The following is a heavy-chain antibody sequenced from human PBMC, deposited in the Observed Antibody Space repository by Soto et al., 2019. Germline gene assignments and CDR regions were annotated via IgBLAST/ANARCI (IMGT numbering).Heavy chain of an antibody. Sequence: GSLRLSCAASGFSFNNYAMSWVRQAPGKGLEWVSDISGGGHSRYYADSVRGRFTISTDNSKNTLFLQMNTLRAEDTAIYYCAKVASSGWEFDYWGQGTLVTVSS. CDR2: ISGGGHSR. CDR1: GFSFNNYA. V-gene: IGHV3-23*01. J-gene: IGHJ4*02. CDR3: AKVASSGWEFDY. D-gene: IGHD6-19*01.